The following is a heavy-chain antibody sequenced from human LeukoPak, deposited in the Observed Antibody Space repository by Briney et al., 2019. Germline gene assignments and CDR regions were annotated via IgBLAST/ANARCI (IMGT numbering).Heavy chain of an antibody. CDR1: GGSFSGYY. V-gene: IGHV4-34*01. J-gene: IGHJ4*02. CDR3: ARQEGDYVDH. Sequence: SETLSLTCAVYGGSFSGYYWGWIRQPPGKGREWIGEINHSGSTNYNPSLKSRVTISVETSKNQFSVNLSSVTAADTAVYYCARQEGDYVDHWGQGTLVTVSS. CDR2: INHSGST.